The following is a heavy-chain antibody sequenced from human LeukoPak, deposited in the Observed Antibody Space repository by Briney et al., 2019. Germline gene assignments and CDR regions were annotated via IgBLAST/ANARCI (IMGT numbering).Heavy chain of an antibody. Sequence: GSTNYNPSTNYNPSLKSRVTISVDTSKNQFSLKLSSGTAADTAVYFCARGGVTTIAQYDHWGQGTLVTVSS. D-gene: IGHD5-12*01. J-gene: IGHJ4*02. CDR3: ARGGVTTIAQYDH. V-gene: IGHV4-59*09. CDR2: TNYNPST.